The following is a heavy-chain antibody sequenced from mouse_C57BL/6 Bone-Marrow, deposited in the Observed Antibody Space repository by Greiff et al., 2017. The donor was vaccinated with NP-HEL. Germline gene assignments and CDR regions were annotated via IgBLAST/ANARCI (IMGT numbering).Heavy chain of an antibody. CDR3: ARGVYGSND. CDR2: IRNKANGYTT. D-gene: IGHD1-1*01. CDR1: GFTFTDYY. J-gene: IGHJ2*01. Sequence: EVHLVESGGGLVQPGGSLSLSCAASGFTFTDYYMSWVRQPPGKALEWLGFIRNKANGYTTEYSASVKGRFTISRDNSQSILYLQMNALEAEDSATYYCARGVYGSNDWGQGTTLTVSS. V-gene: IGHV7-3*01.